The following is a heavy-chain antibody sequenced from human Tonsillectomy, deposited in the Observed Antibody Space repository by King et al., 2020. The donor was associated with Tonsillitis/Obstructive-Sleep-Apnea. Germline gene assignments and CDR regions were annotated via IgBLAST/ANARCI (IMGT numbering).Heavy chain of an antibody. J-gene: IGHJ6*04. CDR1: GFTFSSDW. V-gene: IGHV3-7*03. Sequence: VQLVESGGGLVQPGGSRRLSCAASGFTFSSDWMSWVRQAPGKGLEWVANIKQDGSENYYVDSVKGRFTISRDNAKNSLYLQMNSLGAEDTAVYYCAREGSNYVRGMDVSGKGTTVTVSS. D-gene: IGHD4-11*01. CDR3: AREGSNYVRGMDV. CDR2: IKQDGSEN.